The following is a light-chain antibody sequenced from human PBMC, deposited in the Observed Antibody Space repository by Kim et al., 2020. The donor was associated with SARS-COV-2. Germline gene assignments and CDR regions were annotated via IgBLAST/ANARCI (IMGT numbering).Light chain of an antibody. CDR3: QQYGSSPRLS. CDR2: GAS. V-gene: IGKV3-20*01. Sequence: PGDRVTLSCRASQSIRSASLAWYQHKAGQAPRLVIYGASSRATGIPDRFSGGGSGTDFTLTISRLEPEDFAVYYCQQYGSSPRLSFGGGTKV. CDR1: QSIRSAS. J-gene: IGKJ4*01.